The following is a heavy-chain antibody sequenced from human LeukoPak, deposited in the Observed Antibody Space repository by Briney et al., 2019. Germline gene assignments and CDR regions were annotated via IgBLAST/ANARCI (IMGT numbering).Heavy chain of an antibody. CDR2: IYYSGNT. D-gene: IGHD1-26*01. CDR1: GGSISSYY. CDR3: ARDIVGVTRAFGY. Sequence: PSETLSLTCTVSGGSISSYYWSWIRQPPGEGLEWIGYIYYSGNTNYNPSLKSRVTMSVDTSKNQFSLKLSSVTAADTAVYYCARDIVGVTRAFGYWGQGTLATVSS. J-gene: IGHJ4*02. V-gene: IGHV4-59*01.